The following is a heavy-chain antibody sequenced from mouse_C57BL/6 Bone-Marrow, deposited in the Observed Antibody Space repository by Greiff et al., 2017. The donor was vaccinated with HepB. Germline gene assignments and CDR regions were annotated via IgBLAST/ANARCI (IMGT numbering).Heavy chain of an antibody. D-gene: IGHD1-1*01. CDR3: ARRGGSSPFAY. CDR1: GIDFSRYW. V-gene: IGHV4-1*01. Sequence: EVNLLQSGGGLVQPGGSLKLSCAASGIDFSRYWMRWVRRAPGKGLEWIGEISPDSSTINYAPSLKDQLIISRDNAKKTLYLQMSKVRSEDTALYYDARRGGSSPFAYWGQGTLVTVSA. CDR2: ISPDSSTI. J-gene: IGHJ3*01.